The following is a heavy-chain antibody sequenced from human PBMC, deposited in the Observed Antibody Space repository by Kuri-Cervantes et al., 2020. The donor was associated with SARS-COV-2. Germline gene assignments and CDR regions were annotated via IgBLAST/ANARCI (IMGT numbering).Heavy chain of an antibody. Sequence: LSLTCAASGFTFSSYSMNWVRQAPGKGLEWVSSISSSSSHIYYADSVKGRFTISRDNAKNSLYLQMNSLRAEDTAVYYCARDPTAGRLRYFDWFSSGPSNYYGMDVWGQGTTVTVSS. CDR2: ISSSSSHI. CDR1: GFTFSSYS. J-gene: IGHJ6*02. CDR3: ARDPTAGRLRYFDWFSSGPSNYYGMDV. V-gene: IGHV3-21*01. D-gene: IGHD3-9*01.